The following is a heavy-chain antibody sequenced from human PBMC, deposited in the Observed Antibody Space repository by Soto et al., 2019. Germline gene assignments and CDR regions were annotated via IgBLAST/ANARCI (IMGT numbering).Heavy chain of an antibody. CDR3: ARGGSDSLMVVVIADH. D-gene: IGHD3-22*01. Sequence: PVGTLRLSCTTSGFTFGDYAMSWFRQAPGQGQEWVGFIRSKGYGGTTQYAASVKGRFTISRDDSESIAYLQMDSLKTEATALYYCARGGSDSLMVVVIADHWGQGTQVTVSS. CDR1: GFTFGDYA. J-gene: IGHJ4*02. V-gene: IGHV3-49*03. CDR2: IRSKGYGGTT.